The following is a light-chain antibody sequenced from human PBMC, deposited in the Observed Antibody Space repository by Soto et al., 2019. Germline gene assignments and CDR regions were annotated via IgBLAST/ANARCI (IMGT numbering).Light chain of an antibody. CDR2: EVS. J-gene: IGLJ1*01. CDR1: SSDVGGYNY. V-gene: IGLV2-14*01. Sequence: QSALTQPSSVSGSPGQSITISCTGTSSDVGGYNYVSWYQQQSGKAPKLMIHEVSNRPSGVSKRFSGSKSGNTASLTISGLPAEDEADYYCSTYTRSSADVFGIGTKLTVL. CDR3: STYTRSSADV.